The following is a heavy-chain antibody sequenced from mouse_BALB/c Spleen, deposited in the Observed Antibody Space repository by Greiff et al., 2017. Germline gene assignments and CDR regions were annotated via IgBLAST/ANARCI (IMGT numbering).Heavy chain of an antibody. Sequence: VQLQESGAELVRPGTSVKVSCKASGYAFTNYLIEWVKQRPGQGLEWIGVINPGSGGTNYNEKFKGKATLTADKSSSTAYMQLSSLTSDDSAVYFCARPDYGSPLAYWGQGTLVTVSA. CDR3: ARPDYGSPLAY. CDR2: INPGSGGT. CDR1: GYAFTNYL. V-gene: IGHV1-54*01. D-gene: IGHD1-1*01. J-gene: IGHJ3*01.